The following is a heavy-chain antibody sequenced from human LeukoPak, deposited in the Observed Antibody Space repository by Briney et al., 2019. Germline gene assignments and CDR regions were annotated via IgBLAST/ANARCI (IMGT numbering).Heavy chain of an antibody. Sequence: GGSLRLSCVDSGLSLSTSGINWVRQAPGKGLEWISYISIRGRPIYYADSVKGRFTISRDNAKNSLYLQMNSLRAGDTAVYYCTTLVVAATTSFDYWGQGTLVTVSS. V-gene: IGHV3-48*01. CDR2: ISIRGRPI. CDR1: GLSLSTSG. D-gene: IGHD2-15*01. CDR3: TTLVVAATTSFDY. J-gene: IGHJ4*02.